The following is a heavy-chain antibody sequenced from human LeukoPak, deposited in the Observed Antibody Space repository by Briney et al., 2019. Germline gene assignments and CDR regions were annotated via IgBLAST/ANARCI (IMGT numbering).Heavy chain of an antibody. D-gene: IGHD4/OR15-4a*01. J-gene: IGHJ4*02. CDR1: GFXFSSDS. CDR2: ISSSGAYK. CDR3: ARGMIRGALWCVDF. V-gene: IGHV3-21*01. Sequence: GGSLRLSCAASGFXFSSDSMHWIREAPGEGLEWGSSISSSGAYKYYADSLKGRSTISRDNAHNSVFLQLNSLTVEDTAVYYCARGMIRGALWCVDFWGLGSLVTVSS.